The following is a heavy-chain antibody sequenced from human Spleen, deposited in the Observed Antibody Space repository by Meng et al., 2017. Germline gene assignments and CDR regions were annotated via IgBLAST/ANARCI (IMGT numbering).Heavy chain of an antibody. V-gene: IGHV4-38-2*01. D-gene: IGHD3-10*01. CDR1: GYSITGSYN. J-gene: IGHJ4*02. CDR3: ARGQITMVRGVISN. CDR2: IYQSGNT. Sequence: SETLSLTCAVSGYSITGSYNWGWIRQSPGKGLEWIGSIYQSGNTYYNPSLKSRVTMSADTSKNQFSLKLTSVTAADTAVYFCARGQITMVRGVISNWGQGTLVTVSS.